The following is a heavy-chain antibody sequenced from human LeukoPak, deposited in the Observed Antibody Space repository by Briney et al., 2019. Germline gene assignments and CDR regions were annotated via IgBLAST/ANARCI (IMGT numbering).Heavy chain of an antibody. Sequence: ASVKVSCKASGGTFSSYAISWVRQAPGQGLEWMGWINPNSGGTNYAQKFQGRVTMTRDTSISTAYMELSRLRSDDTAVYYCARPAPAPYDFWSGYPPVFQHWGQGTLVTVSS. CDR2: INPNSGGT. V-gene: IGHV1-2*02. CDR3: ARPAPAPYDFWSGYPPVFQH. CDR1: GGTFSSYA. D-gene: IGHD3-3*01. J-gene: IGHJ1*01.